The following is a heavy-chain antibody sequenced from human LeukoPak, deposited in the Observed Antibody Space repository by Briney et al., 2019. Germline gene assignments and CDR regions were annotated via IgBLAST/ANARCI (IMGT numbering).Heavy chain of an antibody. Sequence: ASVKVSRKVSGYTLTELSMRWVRQAPGKGLEWMGGFDPEDGETIYAQKFQGRVTMTEDTSTDTAYMELSSLRSEDTAVYYCAGVQEPRGAFLTGRYNWFDPWGQGTLVTVSS. V-gene: IGHV1-24*01. J-gene: IGHJ5*02. D-gene: IGHD3-9*01. CDR1: GYTLTELS. CDR3: AGVQEPRGAFLTGRYNWFDP. CDR2: FDPEDGET.